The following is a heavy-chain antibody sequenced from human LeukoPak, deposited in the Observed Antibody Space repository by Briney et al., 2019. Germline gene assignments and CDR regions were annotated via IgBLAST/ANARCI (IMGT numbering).Heavy chain of an antibody. CDR3: ARDPLYCSSTSCYDY. Sequence: GGSLRLSCAASGVTFSDYYMSWSRQAPGKGGGRVSDISGSGSTIYYADSVKGGFTIYRDKANNSLYLQMNSLRAEDTAVYYCARDPLYCSSTSCYDYWGQGTLVTVSS. J-gene: IGHJ4*02. D-gene: IGHD2-2*01. V-gene: IGHV3-11*04. CDR2: ISGSGSTI. CDR1: GVTFSDYY.